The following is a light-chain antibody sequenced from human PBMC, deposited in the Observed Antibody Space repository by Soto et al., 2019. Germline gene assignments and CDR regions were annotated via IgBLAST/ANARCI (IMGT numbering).Light chain of an antibody. J-gene: IGKJ3*01. V-gene: IGKV4-1*01. CDR2: WAS. CDR3: QQYYTSPIT. CDR1: QSVLYSSNNENY. Sequence: DIVMTQSPDSLAVSLGERATINCKSSQSVLYSSNNENYLAWYQQKPGQPPKLLIYWASTRESGVPDRFSGSGSGTDFTLTISSLQVEDVAVYYCQQYYTSPITFGPGTKVDI.